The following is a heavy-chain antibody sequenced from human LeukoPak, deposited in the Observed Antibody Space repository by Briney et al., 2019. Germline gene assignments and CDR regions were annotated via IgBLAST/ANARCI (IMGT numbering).Heavy chain of an antibody. Sequence: SETLSLTCTVSVASISITNNCCGWVRQPPGKWLEWIASIYYSVSTYYNPSRKGRLTISVDTSKNHFSLKLSSVTATDPVLYDCARDSGYNVKDHDITAFDIWGERTMVTISS. CDR2: IYYSVST. CDR3: ARDSGYNVKDHDITAFDI. D-gene: IGHD5-24*01. V-gene: IGHV4-39*07. CDR1: VASISITNNC. J-gene: IGHJ3*02.